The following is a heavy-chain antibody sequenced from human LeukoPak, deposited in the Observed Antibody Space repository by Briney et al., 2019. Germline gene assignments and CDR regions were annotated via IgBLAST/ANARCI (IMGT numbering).Heavy chain of an antibody. D-gene: IGHD1-1*01. Sequence: QSGGSLRLSCAASGFTFSSYWMSWVRQAPGKGLEWVANIKQDGSEKYYMDSVKGRFTISRDNAKNSLYLQMNSLRAEDTAVYYCAKGEWNDVGLYYYMDVWGKGTTVTVSS. V-gene: IGHV3-7*03. CDR3: AKGEWNDVGLYYYMDV. CDR2: IKQDGSEK. J-gene: IGHJ6*03. CDR1: GFTFSSYW.